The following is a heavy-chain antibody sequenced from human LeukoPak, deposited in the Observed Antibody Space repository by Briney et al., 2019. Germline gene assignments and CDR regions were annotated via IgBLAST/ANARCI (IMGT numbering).Heavy chain of an antibody. V-gene: IGHV4-34*01. Sequence: SETLSLTCAVYGGSFSGYYWSWIRQPPGKGLEWIGEINHSGSTNYNPSLKSRVTISVDTSKNQFSLKLSSVTAADTAVYYCASSVVVMPNGAFDIWGQGTMVTVSS. D-gene: IGHD2-21*01. CDR3: ASSVVVMPNGAFDI. CDR1: GGSFSGYY. CDR2: INHSGST. J-gene: IGHJ3*02.